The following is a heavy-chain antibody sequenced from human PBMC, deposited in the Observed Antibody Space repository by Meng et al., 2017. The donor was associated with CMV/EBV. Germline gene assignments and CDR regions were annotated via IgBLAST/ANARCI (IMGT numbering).Heavy chain of an antibody. CDR1: GYSFTSYW. D-gene: IGHD2-2*01. V-gene: IGHV5-51*01. CDR3: ARFLGVVVPAAMRLGAVNWFDP. J-gene: IGHJ5*02. CDR2: IYPGDSDT. Sequence: GGSLRLSCKGSGYSFTSYWIGWVRQMPGKGLEWMGIIYPGDSDTRYSPSSQGQVTISADKSISTAYLQWSSLKASDTAMYYCARFLGVVVPAAMRLGAVNWFDPWGQGTLVTVSS.